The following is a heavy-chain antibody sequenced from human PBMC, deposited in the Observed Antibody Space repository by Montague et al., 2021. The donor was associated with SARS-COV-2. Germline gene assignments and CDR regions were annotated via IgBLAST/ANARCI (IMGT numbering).Heavy chain of an antibody. J-gene: IGHJ4*02. CDR2: INYGGST. D-gene: IGHD1-1*01. V-gene: IGHV4-34*01. CDR1: GGSFSDYH. Sequence: SETLSLTCAVYGGSFSDYHWTWIRQSPGGGLEWIGQINYGGSTKYYPSLRSRVTISIDTSKNQFSLKLTSVTAADTAVYYCARGAPGYWGQGTLVTVSS. CDR3: ARGAPGY.